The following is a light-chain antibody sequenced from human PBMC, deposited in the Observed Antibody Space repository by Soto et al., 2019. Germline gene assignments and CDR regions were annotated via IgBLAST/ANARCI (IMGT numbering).Light chain of an antibody. V-gene: IGKV3-20*01. CDR1: QSVTSSH. CDR2: GAS. Sequence: EIVLTQSPGTLSLSQGERATLSSRASQSVTSSHLAWYQQKPGQAPRLLIYGASTRATGTPDRFNGGGSGTDFTLTITRLEPEDFVVYYCQQYGRSPKMFGQGTKVDIK. J-gene: IGKJ1*01. CDR3: QQYGRSPKM.